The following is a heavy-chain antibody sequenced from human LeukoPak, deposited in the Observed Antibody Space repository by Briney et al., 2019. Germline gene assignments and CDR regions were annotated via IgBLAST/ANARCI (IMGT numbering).Heavy chain of an antibody. V-gene: IGHV3-21*01. CDR2: ISSSSSYI. CDR3: ARDKSLNYYYYMDV. J-gene: IGHJ6*03. CDR1: GFTFSSYS. Sequence: PGGSLRLSCAASGFTFSSYSMNWVRQAPGKGLEWVSSISSSSSYIYYADSVKGRFTISRDNAKNSLYLQMNNLRAEDTAVYYCARDKSLNYYYYMDVWGKGTTVTISS.